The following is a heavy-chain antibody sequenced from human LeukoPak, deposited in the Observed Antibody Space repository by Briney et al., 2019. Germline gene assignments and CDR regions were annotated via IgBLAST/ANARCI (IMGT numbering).Heavy chain of an antibody. D-gene: IGHD2-2*01. CDR3: ARDRSLGYCRSTSCSAYGMDV. V-gene: IGHV3-66*01. CDR2: IYSDDST. J-gene: IGHJ6*02. CDR1: GFIVRSNY. Sequence: GGSLRLPCAASGFIVRSNYMSWVRQAPGKGLEWVSVIYSDDSTYYADSVKGRFTTSRDNSKNTLYLHMNSLRAEDTAVYYCARDRSLGYCRSTSCSAYGMDVWGQGTTVIVSS.